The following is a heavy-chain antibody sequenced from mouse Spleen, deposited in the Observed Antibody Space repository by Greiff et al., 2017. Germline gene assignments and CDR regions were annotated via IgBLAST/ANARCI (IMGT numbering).Heavy chain of an antibody. CDR2: ISSGGSYT. CDR1: GFTFSSYA. V-gene: IGHV5-9-1*01. Sequence: EVKLQESGGGLVKPGGSLKLSCAASGFTFSSYAMSWVRQTPEKRLEWVATISSGGSYTYYPDSVKGRFTISRDNAKNTLYLQMSSLRSEDTAMYYCAREGYYYGSSYFYWYFDVWGAGTTVTVSS. CDR3: AREGYYYGSSYFYWYFDV. J-gene: IGHJ1*01. D-gene: IGHD1-1*01.